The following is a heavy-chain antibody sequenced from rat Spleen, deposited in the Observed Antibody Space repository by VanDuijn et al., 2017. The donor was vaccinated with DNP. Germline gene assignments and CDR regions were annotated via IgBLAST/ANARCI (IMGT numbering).Heavy chain of an antibody. V-gene: IGHV5-25*01. CDR1: GFTFSNYD. J-gene: IGHJ2*01. D-gene: IGHD1-1*01. Sequence: EVQLVESGGGLVQPGRSLKLSCAASGFTFSNYDMAWVRQAPTKGLEWVASISTSGGSTYYRDSVKGRFTVSRDNAKSTLYLQMDSLRSEDTATYYCARLLQWFDYWGQGVMVTVSS. CDR2: ISTSGGST. CDR3: ARLLQWFDY.